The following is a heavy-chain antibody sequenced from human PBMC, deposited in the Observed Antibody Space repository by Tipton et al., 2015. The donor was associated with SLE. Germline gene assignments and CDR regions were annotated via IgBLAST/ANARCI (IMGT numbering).Heavy chain of an antibody. CDR1: GGSISGYY. CDR3: ARGGGSYYDY. Sequence: TLSLTCTVSGGSISGYYWGWVRQPAGRGLEWIGRIYSSGSTIYNPSLKSRVTLSLDMSNNQFSLRVRSVTAADTAVHYCARGGGSYYDYWGQGTLVTVSS. D-gene: IGHD1-26*01. CDR2: IYSSGST. J-gene: IGHJ4*02. V-gene: IGHV4-4*07.